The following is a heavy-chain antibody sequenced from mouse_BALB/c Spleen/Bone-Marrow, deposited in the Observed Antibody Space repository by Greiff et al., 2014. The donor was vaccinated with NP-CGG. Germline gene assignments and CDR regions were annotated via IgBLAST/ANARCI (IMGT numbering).Heavy chain of an antibody. CDR2: INNNGGST. Sequence: EVQLQQSGGGLVQPGGSLKLSRVASGFTFSSYGMSWVRQAPDKRLELVATINNNGGSTYYPDSVKGQFTISRDNAKNTLYLQMSSLKSEDTAMYYWARVYGWYFDVRGAGTTVTVSS. D-gene: IGHD1-1*01. CDR1: GFTFSSYG. CDR3: ARVYGWYFDV. V-gene: IGHV5-6-3*01. J-gene: IGHJ1*01.